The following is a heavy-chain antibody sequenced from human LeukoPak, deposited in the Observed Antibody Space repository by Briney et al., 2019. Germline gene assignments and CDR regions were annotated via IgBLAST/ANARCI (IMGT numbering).Heavy chain of an antibody. Sequence: GASVKVSCKASCYTTYGISWVRQALGQGLEWMGWISTYNGNTDYVQNLQGSVTMTTDTPTSTVYMELSSLRSEDTAVYYCARVRFSSGWYIAFDMWGQGTMVTVSS. CDR1: CYTTYG. V-gene: IGHV1-18*01. CDR3: ARVRFSSGWYIAFDM. CDR2: ISTYNGNT. J-gene: IGHJ3*02. D-gene: IGHD6-19*01.